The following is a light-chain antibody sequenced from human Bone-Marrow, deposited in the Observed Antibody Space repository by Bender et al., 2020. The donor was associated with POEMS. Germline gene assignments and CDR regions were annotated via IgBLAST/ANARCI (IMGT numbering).Light chain of an antibody. CDR3: SAWDDSLSGWV. V-gene: IGLV1-36*01. CDR2: YDD. J-gene: IGLJ3*02. Sequence: QSVVTQPPSLSEAPRQRVTISCSGSRSNIGNHGVNWYQQLPGEAPKLLIYYDDLLTPGVSDRFSASKSGTSASLASSELQSEDEALYYCSAWDDSLSGWVVGGGTKLTVL. CDR1: RSNIGNHG.